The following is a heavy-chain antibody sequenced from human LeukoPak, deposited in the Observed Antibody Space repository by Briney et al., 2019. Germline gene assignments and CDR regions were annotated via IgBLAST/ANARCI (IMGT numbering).Heavy chain of an antibody. CDR1: GFTFSSSW. J-gene: IGHJ4*02. CDR2: ISGSGGST. Sequence: GGSLRLSCAASGFTFSSSWMHWVRQAPGKGLVWVSAISGSGGSTYYADSVKGRFTISRDNSKNTLYLEMNSLRAEDTAVYYCARGTGYSSSWPPHWGQGTLVTVS. V-gene: IGHV3-23*01. CDR3: ARGTGYSSSWPPH. D-gene: IGHD6-13*01.